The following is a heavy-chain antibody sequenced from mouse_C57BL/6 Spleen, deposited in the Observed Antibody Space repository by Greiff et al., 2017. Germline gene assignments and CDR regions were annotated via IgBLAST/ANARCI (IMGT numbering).Heavy chain of an antibody. CDR3: ARDLTWTIDY. J-gene: IGHJ2*01. CDR1: GFTFSSYA. Sequence: VQLKESGGGLVKPGGSLKLSCAASGFTFSSYAMSWVRQTPEKRLEWVATISDGGSYTYYPDNVKGRFTISRDNAKNNLYLQMSHLKSEDTAMYYCARDLTWTIDYWGQGTTLTVSS. D-gene: IGHD2-13*01. CDR2: ISDGGSYT. V-gene: IGHV5-4*01.